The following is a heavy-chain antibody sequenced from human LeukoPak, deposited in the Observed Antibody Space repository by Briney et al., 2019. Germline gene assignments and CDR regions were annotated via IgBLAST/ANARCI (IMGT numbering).Heavy chain of an antibody. J-gene: IGHJ4*02. D-gene: IGHD1-26*01. CDR3: ARSGSYRGGFDY. Sequence: SETLSLTCTVSGGSISPYYWSWIRQPPGKGLEWIGYIYYSGSTNYNPSLKSRVTISVDTSKNQFSLKLSSVTAADTAVYYCARSGSYRGGFDYWGQGTLVTVSS. CDR1: GGSISPYY. CDR2: IYYSGST. V-gene: IGHV4-59*08.